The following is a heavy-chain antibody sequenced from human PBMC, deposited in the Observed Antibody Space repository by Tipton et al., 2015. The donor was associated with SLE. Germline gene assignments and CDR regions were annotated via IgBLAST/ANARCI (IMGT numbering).Heavy chain of an antibody. V-gene: IGHV4-59*01. D-gene: IGHD2-2*01. CDR2: IYYSGST. CDR1: GASIDIYY. J-gene: IGHJ4*02. Sequence: TLSLTCTVSGASIDIYYWSWIRQPPGKGLEWIGYIYYSGSTNYDPSLKSRVTMSVDTSENQFSLRLSSVTAADTAVYYCARTVGYCSSTRCSSYYFDYWGRGTPVTVSS. CDR3: ARTVGYCSSTRCSSYYFDY.